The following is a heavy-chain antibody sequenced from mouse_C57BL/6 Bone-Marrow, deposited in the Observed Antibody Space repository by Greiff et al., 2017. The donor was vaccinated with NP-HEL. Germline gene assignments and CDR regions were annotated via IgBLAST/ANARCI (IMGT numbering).Heavy chain of an antibody. CDR1: GYTFTSYW. J-gene: IGHJ3*01. D-gene: IGHD1-1*01. V-gene: IGHV1-53*01. CDR3: ARPYYYGSPWFAY. Sequence: QVQLQQPGTELVKPGASVKLSCKASGYTFTSYWMHWVKQRPGQGLEWIGIINPSNGGTTNNEKSKSKATLTVDKSSSTAYMQLSSRTSEDSAVYYCARPYYYGSPWFAYWGQGTLVTVSA. CDR2: INPSNGGT.